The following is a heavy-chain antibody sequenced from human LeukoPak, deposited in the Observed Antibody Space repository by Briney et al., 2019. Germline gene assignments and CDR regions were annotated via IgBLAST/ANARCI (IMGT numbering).Heavy chain of an antibody. J-gene: IGHJ4*02. CDR2: ISYDGSNK. CDR3: ARALGHYDSSGYYLNS. CDR1: GFTFSSYA. Sequence: PGGSLRLSCAASGFTFSSYAMHWVRQAPGKGLEWVAVISYDGSNKYYADSVKGRFTISRDNSKNTLYLQMNSLRAEDTAVYYCARALGHYDSSGYYLNSWGQGTLVTVSS. D-gene: IGHD3-22*01. V-gene: IGHV3-30-3*01.